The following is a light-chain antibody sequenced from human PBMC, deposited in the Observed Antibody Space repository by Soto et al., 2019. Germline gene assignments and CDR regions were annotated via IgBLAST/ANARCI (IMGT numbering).Light chain of an antibody. J-gene: IGKJ3*01. Sequence: EIVLTQSPATLSLSPGERATLSSRASQNVSTYLAWYQQKPGQAPRLLIYDASNRATGIPARFSGSGSGTDFTLTISSLEPEDFAVYYCQQRTNWLTFGPGTKVDI. CDR3: QQRTNWLT. V-gene: IGKV3-11*01. CDR1: QNVSTY. CDR2: DAS.